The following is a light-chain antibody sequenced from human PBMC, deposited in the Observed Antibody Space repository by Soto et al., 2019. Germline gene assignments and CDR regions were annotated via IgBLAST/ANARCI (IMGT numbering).Light chain of an antibody. CDR2: GAS. V-gene: IGKV3-15*01. J-gene: IGKJ4*02. CDR3: QQYNNWPLT. Sequence: EIGMTQSPATLSVSPGERATLSCRASQSVSSKLAWYQQKPGQAPRLLIYGASTRATGIPARFSGSWSGTEFTLTISSLQSEDFAVYYCQQYNNWPLTVGGGTKVDIK. CDR1: QSVSSK.